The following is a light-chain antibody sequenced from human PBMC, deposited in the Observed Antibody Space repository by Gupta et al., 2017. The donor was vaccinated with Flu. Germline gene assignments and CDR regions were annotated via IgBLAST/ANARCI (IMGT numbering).Light chain of an antibody. J-gene: IGKJ4*01. Sequence: PSSLSASVGDRVTITCRGSQDSSSYVAWYQQKSGKVPKLLIYAASSLQSGVPSRFSGSGSGTAFTLTIISLQPEDVATYYCQKYNSAPLTFGGGTKVEIK. V-gene: IGKV1-27*01. CDR2: AAS. CDR3: QKYNSAPLT. CDR1: QDSSSY.